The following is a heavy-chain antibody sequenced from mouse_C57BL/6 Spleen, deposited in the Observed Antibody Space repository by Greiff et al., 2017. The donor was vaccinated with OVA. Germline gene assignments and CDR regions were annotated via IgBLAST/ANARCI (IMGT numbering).Heavy chain of an antibody. CDR2: IDPSDSET. J-gene: IGHJ2*01. CDR3: ARLGIYYYGSSSGPFDY. CDR1: GYTFTSYW. V-gene: IGHV1-52*01. Sequence: QVQLQQPGAELVRPGSSVKLSCKASGYTFTSYWMHWVKQRPIQGLEWIGNIDPSDSETHYNQKFKDKATLTVDKSSSTAYMQLSSLTSEDSAVYYCARLGIYYYGSSSGPFDYWGQGTTLTVSS. D-gene: IGHD1-1*01.